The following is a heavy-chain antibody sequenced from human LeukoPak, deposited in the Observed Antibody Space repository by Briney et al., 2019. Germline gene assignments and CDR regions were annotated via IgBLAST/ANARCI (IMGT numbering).Heavy chain of an antibody. Sequence: SETLSLTCTVSGGSISSYYWSWIRQPPGKGLEWIGYIYYSGSTNYNPSLKSRVTISVDTSKNQCSLKLSSVTAADTAVYYCARSFSGVGGYDYRWFDPWGQGTLVTVSS. CDR1: GGSISSYY. V-gene: IGHV4-59*08. CDR3: ARSFSGVGGYDYRWFDP. D-gene: IGHD5-12*01. CDR2: IYYSGST. J-gene: IGHJ5*02.